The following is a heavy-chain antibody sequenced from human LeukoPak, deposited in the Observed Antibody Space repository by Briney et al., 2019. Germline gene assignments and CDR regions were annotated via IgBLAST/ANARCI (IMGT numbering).Heavy chain of an antibody. J-gene: IGHJ4*02. CDR2: IIPIFDSA. D-gene: IGHD2-2*01. V-gene: IGHV1-69*13. Sequence: SVRVSCKASGGTFSNHAISWVRQAPGQGLEWMGGIIPIFDSAGYARKFQDRITIIADGSTNTAYMELYSLRPEDTAVYYCASGACSRTSCYSLDYWGQGTLVTVPS. CDR3: ASGACSRTSCYSLDY. CDR1: GGTFSNHA.